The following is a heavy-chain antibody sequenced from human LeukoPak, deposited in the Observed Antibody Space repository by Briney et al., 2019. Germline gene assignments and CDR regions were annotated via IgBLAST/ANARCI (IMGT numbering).Heavy chain of an antibody. CDR2: IYYGGST. Sequence: SETLSLTCTVSGGSISSYYWSWIRQPPGKGLEWIGYIYYGGSTNHNPSLKSRVTISADTSKNQFSLKLSSVTAADTAVYYCARDRGELLPRRWFDPWGQGTLVTVSS. CDR1: GGSISSYY. CDR3: ARDRGELLPRRWFDP. D-gene: IGHD1-26*01. V-gene: IGHV4-59*01. J-gene: IGHJ5*02.